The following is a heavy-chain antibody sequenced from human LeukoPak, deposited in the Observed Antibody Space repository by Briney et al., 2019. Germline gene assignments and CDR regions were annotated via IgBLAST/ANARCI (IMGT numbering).Heavy chain of an antibody. D-gene: IGHD6-13*01. CDR3: ARDNDTAAGTPDLDY. J-gene: IGHJ4*02. CDR2: IKPDGSEK. CDR1: GFTFSSHW. V-gene: IGHV3-7*01. Sequence: GESLRLSCAASGFTFSSHWMSWVRQAPGKGLEWVGNIKPDGSEKYYVDSLKGRFTISRDNAKNSLYLQMNSLRAEDTAVYYCARDNDTAAGTPDLDYWGQGTLVTVSS.